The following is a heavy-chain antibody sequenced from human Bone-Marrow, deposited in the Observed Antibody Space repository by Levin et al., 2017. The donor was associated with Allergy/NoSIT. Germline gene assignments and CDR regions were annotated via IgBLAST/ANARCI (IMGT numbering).Heavy chain of an antibody. Sequence: GGSLRLSCAASGFTFSSQWMHWVRQAPGKGLVWVSRINSDGSSTGYADSVKGRFTISRDNAKNTLYLQMDSLRAEDTAVYYCARASPVYYMDVWGKGTTVTVSS. CDR1: GFTFSSQW. CDR3: ARASPVYYMDV. CDR2: INSDGSST. V-gene: IGHV3-74*01. J-gene: IGHJ6*03.